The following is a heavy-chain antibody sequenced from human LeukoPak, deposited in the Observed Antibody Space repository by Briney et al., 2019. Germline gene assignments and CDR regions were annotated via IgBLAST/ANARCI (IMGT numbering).Heavy chain of an antibody. V-gene: IGHV4-4*07. CDR2: IYSSASA. J-gene: IGHJ4*02. CDR1: GDSISYHY. D-gene: IGHD6-13*01. Sequence: PSETLSLTCTVSGDSISYHYWSWIRQPAGKVLEWIGRIYSSASANYNPSLKSRVTMSLDTSKNQFSLNLTSVTAADTAVYYCARDMEYSSSHWSQGTVVTVSS. CDR3: ARDMEYSSSH.